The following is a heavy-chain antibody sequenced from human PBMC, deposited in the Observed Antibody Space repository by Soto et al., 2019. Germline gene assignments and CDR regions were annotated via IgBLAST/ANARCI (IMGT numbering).Heavy chain of an antibody. Sequence: XGPTLLNPTQTLTLTCSFSVFSLTPSGMCITWIRQPPGKALEWLALIDWDDDKYYTTSLKTRLTVSRDTSKNQVVLTMTNMDPVDTGTYYCARRWDTESYTRFDYWGQGTLVTVSS. V-gene: IGHV2-70*01. CDR1: VFSLTPSGMC. CDR3: ARRWDTESYTRFDY. D-gene: IGHD1-26*01. CDR2: IDWDDDK. J-gene: IGHJ4*02.